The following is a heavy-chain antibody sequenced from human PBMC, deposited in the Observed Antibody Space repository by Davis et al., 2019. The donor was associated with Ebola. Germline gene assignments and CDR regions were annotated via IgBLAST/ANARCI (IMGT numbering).Heavy chain of an antibody. CDR3: ARGSQWLGPDY. CDR1: GFIVSDKY. V-gene: IGHV3-53*01. J-gene: IGHJ4*02. D-gene: IGHD6-19*01. Sequence: GGSLRLSCAASGFIVSDKYMSWVRQAPGKGLEWVSVIYRDGRTYYADSVKGRFTVSRDNAKNSLYLQMNSLRAEDTAVYYCARGSQWLGPDYWGQGTLVTVSS. CDR2: IYRDGRT.